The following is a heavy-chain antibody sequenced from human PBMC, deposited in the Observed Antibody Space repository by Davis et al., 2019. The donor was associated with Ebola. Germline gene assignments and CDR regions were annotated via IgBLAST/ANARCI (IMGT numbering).Heavy chain of an antibody. CDR2: IRSKANSYAT. CDR3: AEGPILTGIDF. CDR1: GFTFSGSA. D-gene: IGHD3-9*01. J-gene: IGHJ4*02. Sequence: GGSLRLSCAASGFTFSGSAMHWVRQASGKGLEWVGRIRSKANSYATAYAASVKGRFTISRDDSKNTAYLQMNSLRGEDTAVYYCAEGPILTGIDFWGQGILVTVS. V-gene: IGHV3-73*01.